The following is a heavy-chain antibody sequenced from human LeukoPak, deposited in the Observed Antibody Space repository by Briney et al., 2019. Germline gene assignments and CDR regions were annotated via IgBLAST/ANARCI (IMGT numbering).Heavy chain of an antibody. V-gene: IGHV3-23*01. D-gene: IGHD5-18*01. CDR3: AKMAGYSYGYQFDY. Sequence: GGSLRHSCAASGFTFSSYAMAWVRQAPGKGLEWVSVISGNGDNTYYADSVKGRFTISRDKSKNTLYLQMNSLRVEDTAVYYCAKMAGYSYGYQFDYWGQGTLVTVSS. CDR2: ISGNGDNT. J-gene: IGHJ4*02. CDR1: GFTFSSYA.